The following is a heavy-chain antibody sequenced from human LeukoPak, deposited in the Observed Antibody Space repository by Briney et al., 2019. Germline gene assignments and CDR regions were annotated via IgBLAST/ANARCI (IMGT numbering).Heavy chain of an antibody. CDR1: GFTFSSYA. D-gene: IGHD1-26*01. CDR2: ISYDGSNK. J-gene: IGHJ6*02. V-gene: IGHV3-30*04. CDR3: ARGPYVGPEAGYGMDV. Sequence: PGRSLRLSCAASGFTFSSYAMHWVRQAPGKGLEWVAVISYDGSNKYYADSVKGRFTISRDNSKNTLYLQMNSLRAEDTAVYYCARGPYVGPEAGYGMDVWGQGTTVTVSS.